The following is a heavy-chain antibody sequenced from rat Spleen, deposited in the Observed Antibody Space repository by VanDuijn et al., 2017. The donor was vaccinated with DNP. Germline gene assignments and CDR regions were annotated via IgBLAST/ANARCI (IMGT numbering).Heavy chain of an antibody. V-gene: IGHV5-7*01. J-gene: IGHJ1*01. Sequence: EVQLVESGGDLVQPGRSLKLSCVAFGFTFNNYWMTWVRQAPKKGLEWVATISYDGSSTYYRDSVKGRFTISRDNAKNTLYLQMNSLRSEDTATYYCARGSGTYYWYFDFWGPGTMVTVSS. D-gene: IGHD5-1*01. CDR2: ISYDGSST. CDR3: ARGSGTYYWYFDF. CDR1: GFTFNNYW.